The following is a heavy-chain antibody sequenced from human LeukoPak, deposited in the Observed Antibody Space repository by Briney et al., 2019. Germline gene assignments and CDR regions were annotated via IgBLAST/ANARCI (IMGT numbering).Heavy chain of an antibody. V-gene: IGHV4-59*08. J-gene: IGHJ5*02. CDR1: GDSISGYY. CDR2: LHYSRRT. CDR3: ARHFDP. Sequence: SETLSLTCTVSGDSISGYYWSWIRQPPGMGLEWIGYLHYSRRTNYKPSLKSRATISVDTSKNQFSLKLSSVTAEDTAVYYCARHFDPWGQGILVTVSS.